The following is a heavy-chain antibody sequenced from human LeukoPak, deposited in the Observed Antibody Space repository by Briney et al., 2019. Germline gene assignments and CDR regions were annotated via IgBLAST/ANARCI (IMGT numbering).Heavy chain of an antibody. V-gene: IGHV4-59*01. Sequence: SETLSLTCTVSGGSISSYYWSWIRQPPGKGLEWIGYIYYSGSTNYNPSLKSRVTISVDTSKNQFSLKLSSVTAADTAVYYCARGDNIDSYFDSWGQGTLVTVSS. D-gene: IGHD1-1*01. CDR1: GGSISSYY. J-gene: IGHJ4*02. CDR2: IYYSGST. CDR3: ARGDNIDSYFDS.